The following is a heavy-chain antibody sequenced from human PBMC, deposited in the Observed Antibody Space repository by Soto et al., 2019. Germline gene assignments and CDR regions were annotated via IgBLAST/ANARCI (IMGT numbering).Heavy chain of an antibody. CDR1: GGTFSSYA. D-gene: IGHD3-3*01. J-gene: IGHJ6*02. Sequence: ASVKVSCKASGGTFSSYAISWVRQAPGQGLEWMGGIIPIFGTANYAQKFQGRVTITADKSTSTAYMELSSLRSEDTAVYYCARDIAKSDFWSGYYTYYYGMDVWGQGTTVTVS. V-gene: IGHV1-69*06. CDR2: IIPIFGTA. CDR3: ARDIAKSDFWSGYYTYYYGMDV.